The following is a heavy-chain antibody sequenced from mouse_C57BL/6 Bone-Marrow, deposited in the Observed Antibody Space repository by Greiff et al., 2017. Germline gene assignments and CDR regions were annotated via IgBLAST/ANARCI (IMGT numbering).Heavy chain of an antibody. D-gene: IGHD2-10*02. CDR3: ARRYGNYWYYFDY. J-gene: IGHJ2*01. V-gene: IGHV1-81*01. Sequence: LQESGAELARPGASVKLSCKASGYTFTSYGISWVKQRTGQGLEWIGEIYPRSGNTYYNEKFKGKATLTADKSSSTAYMELRSLTSEDSAVYFCARRYGNYWYYFDYWGQGTTLTVSS. CDR1: GYTFTSYG. CDR2: IYPRSGNT.